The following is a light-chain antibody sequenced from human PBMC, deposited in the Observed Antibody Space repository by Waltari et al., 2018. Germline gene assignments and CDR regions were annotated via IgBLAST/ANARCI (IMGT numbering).Light chain of an antibody. CDR3: QHLNSRT. Sequence: DIQLTQSPSFLSASVGDRVTITCRASQGINSCVAGYQQKTGKDPKLLIFGASTLHSGVPSRFSGSGSGTEFILTISSLQPEDFATYYCQHLNSRTFGQGTKVEIK. J-gene: IGKJ1*01. CDR2: GAS. V-gene: IGKV1-9*01. CDR1: QGINSC.